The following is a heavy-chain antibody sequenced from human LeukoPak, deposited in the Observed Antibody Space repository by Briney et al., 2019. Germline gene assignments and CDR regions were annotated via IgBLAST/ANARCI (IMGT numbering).Heavy chain of an antibody. V-gene: IGHV3-30*03. CDR2: ISYDGSNK. CDR1: GFTFSSYG. D-gene: IGHD5-18*01. CDR3: ARDRVYSYGYFFDY. J-gene: IGHJ4*02. Sequence: PGRSLRLSCAASGFTFSSYGMHWVRQAPGKGLEWVAVISYDGSNKYYADSVKGRFTISRDNSKNTLYLQMNSLRAEDTAVYYCARDRVYSYGYFFDYWGQGTLVTVSS.